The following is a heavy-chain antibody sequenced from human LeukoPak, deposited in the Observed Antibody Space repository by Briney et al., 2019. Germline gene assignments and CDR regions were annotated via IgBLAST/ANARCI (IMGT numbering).Heavy chain of an antibody. J-gene: IGHJ4*02. D-gene: IGHD5-18*01. CDR3: AREYGGGHSYGYYY. CDR2: IRSKADSYAT. V-gene: IGHV3-73*01. CDR1: GFTFSGSA. Sequence: GGSLRLSCAVSGFTFSGSAVHWVRQAPGKGLEWVGHIRSKADSYATAYAASVKGRVTISRDDSKNTAYLQMNSLKTEDTAVYYCAREYGGGHSYGYYYWGQGTLVSVSS.